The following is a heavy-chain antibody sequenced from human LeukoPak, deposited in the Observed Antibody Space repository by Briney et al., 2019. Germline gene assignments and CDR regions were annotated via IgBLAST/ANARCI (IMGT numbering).Heavy chain of an antibody. V-gene: IGHV3-33*01. D-gene: IGHD1-26*01. CDR1: GFTFSSYG. CDR3: ARDGGGSHTRYDAFDI. J-gene: IGHJ3*02. Sequence: GRSLRLSCAASGFTFSSYGMHWVRQAPGKGLEWVAVIWYDGSNKYYADSVKGRFTISRDNSKNTLYLQMNSLRSDDTAVYYCARDGGGSHTRYDAFDIWGQGTMVTVSS. CDR2: IWYDGSNK.